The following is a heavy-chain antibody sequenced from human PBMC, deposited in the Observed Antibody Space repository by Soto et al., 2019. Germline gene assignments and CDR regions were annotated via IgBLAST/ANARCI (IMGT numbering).Heavy chain of an antibody. Sequence: QVQLVESGGGVVQPGRSLRLSCAASEFTFSNYGLHWVRQAPGKGLEWVAVILNDGSNRYHADSVKDRLTISRDNSKNPLYLQTNSLRGEDTAVYYCARDDEYSGNGMDVWGQGTTVTVS. CDR1: EFTFSNYG. J-gene: IGHJ6*02. CDR3: ARDDEYSGNGMDV. V-gene: IGHV3-33*01. CDR2: ILNDGSNR. D-gene: IGHD3-10*01.